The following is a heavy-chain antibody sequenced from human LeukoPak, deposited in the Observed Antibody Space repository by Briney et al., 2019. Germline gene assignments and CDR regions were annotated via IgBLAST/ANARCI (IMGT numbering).Heavy chain of an antibody. J-gene: IGHJ6*02. D-gene: IGHD6-6*01. Sequence: HPGGSLRLSCAASGFTFSSYAMSWVRQAPGKGPEWVANINQDGGEKYYVDSVKGRFTISRDNAKNSLYLQMNSLRAEDTALYYCAKGGIRSSGHYYYTMDVWGQGTTVTVSS. CDR2: INQDGGEK. CDR3: AKGGIRSSGHYYYTMDV. CDR1: GFTFSSYA. V-gene: IGHV3-7*03.